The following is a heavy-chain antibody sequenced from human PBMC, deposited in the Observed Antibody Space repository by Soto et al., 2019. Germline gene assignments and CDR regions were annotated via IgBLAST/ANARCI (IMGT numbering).Heavy chain of an antibody. J-gene: IGHJ4*02. D-gene: IGHD2-2*01. CDR2: IYYSGST. V-gene: IGHV4-59*01. CDR3: ARAFGSTMPSLF. Sequence: SETLSLTCTVSGGYISSYYLTWIRQPPGKGLEWIGYIYYSGSTNYNPSLKSRVTMSIDTSKNQFSLKLSSVTAADTAVYYCARAFGSTMPSLFWGQGTLVTVSS. CDR1: GGYISSYY.